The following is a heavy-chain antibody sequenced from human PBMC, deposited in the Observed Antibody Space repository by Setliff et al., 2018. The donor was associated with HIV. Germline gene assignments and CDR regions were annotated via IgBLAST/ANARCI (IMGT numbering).Heavy chain of an antibody. D-gene: IGHD3-3*01. CDR2: IRSKAYGGAT. Sequence: SLRLSCTASGFTFGDHAVSWVRQAPGKGLEWVNFIRSKAYGGATEYAASVKGRFTISRDDSKSVAYLQLNSLKTEDTAVYYCTSARDFWSGYYTVPYYFHYWGQGTLVTVSS. CDR1: GFTFGDHA. J-gene: IGHJ4*02. CDR3: TSARDFWSGYYTVPYYFHY. V-gene: IGHV3-49*04.